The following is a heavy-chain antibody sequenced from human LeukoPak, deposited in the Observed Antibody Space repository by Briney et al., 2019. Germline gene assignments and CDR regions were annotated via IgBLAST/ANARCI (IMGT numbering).Heavy chain of an antibody. CDR3: ARVADGYNSLLY. V-gene: IGHV3-66*01. J-gene: IGHJ4*02. D-gene: IGHD5-24*01. CDR1: GFTVTNDY. CDR2: IYSGGST. Sequence: GGSLRLSCAVSGFTVTNDYMNWVRQAPGKGLEWVSIIYSGGSTYYADSVKGRFTISRDNAKNTLYLQMNSLRAEDTAVYYCARVADGYNSLLYWGQGTLVTVSS.